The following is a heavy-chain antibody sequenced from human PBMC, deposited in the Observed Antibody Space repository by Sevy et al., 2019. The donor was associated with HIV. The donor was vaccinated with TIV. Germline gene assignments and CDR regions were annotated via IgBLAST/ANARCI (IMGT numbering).Heavy chain of an antibody. D-gene: IGHD3-16*01. Sequence: GGSLRLSCAASGFTFSNHAFNWVRQAPGKGLEWVAVITGSGGTTYYADSVKGRSTISRDNSTNTIYLQLNSLRGEDTDVYYCAKDISMMGGVNIWGQGTMVTVSS. J-gene: IGHJ3*02. CDR3: AKDISMMGGVNI. V-gene: IGHV3-23*01. CDR2: ITGSGGTT. CDR1: GFTFSNHA.